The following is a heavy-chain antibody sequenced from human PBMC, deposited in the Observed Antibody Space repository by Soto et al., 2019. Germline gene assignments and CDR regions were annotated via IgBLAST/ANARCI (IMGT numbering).Heavy chain of an antibody. CDR3: ARDLVWAAAGKG. Sequence: GGSRRLSCAASGLSFSSYAMPWVRQDPGKGLEWVAVISYDGSNKYYADSVKGRFNISRDNSKNTLYLKMNSLRAEDTAVYYCARDLVWAAAGKGWGQGKIVNVSS. V-gene: IGHV3-30-3*01. CDR1: GLSFSSYA. D-gene: IGHD6-13*01. J-gene: IGHJ4*02. CDR2: ISYDGSNK.